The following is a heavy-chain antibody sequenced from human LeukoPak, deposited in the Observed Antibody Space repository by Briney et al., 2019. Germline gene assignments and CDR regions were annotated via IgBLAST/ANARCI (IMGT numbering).Heavy chain of an antibody. D-gene: IGHD6-13*01. CDR2: IIPIFGTA. J-gene: IGHJ3*02. V-gene: IGHV1-69*13. CDR3: AKLIAAAATRIPYDAFDI. CDR1: GGTFSSYA. Sequence: SVKVSCKASGGTFSSYAISWVRQAPGQGLEWMGGIIPIFGTANYAQKFQGRVTITADESTSTAYMELSNLRSEDTAVYYCAKLIAAAATRIPYDAFDIWGQGTMVTVSS.